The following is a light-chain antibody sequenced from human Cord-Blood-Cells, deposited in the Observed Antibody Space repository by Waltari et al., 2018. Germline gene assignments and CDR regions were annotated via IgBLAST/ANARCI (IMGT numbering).Light chain of an antibody. CDR3: CSYEGSSTYV. CDR2: EGS. V-gene: IGLV2-23*01. CDR1: SRAVWCYNF. Sequence: QSALTQPASVSGSPGQWITLSCTGPSRAVWCYNFVSGYQQHPGKAPNLMIYEGSKRPSGVSNRFSGSKSGNTASLTISGLQAEDEADYYCCSYEGSSTYVFGTGTKVTVL. J-gene: IGLJ1*01.